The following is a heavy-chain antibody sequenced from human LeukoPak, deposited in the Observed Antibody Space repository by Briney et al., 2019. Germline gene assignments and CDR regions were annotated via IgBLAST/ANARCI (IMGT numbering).Heavy chain of an antibody. CDR3: ARDWSAAFDI. CDR1: GFPFSSYG. V-gene: IGHV3-33*01. J-gene: IGHJ3*02. CDR2: IWYDGSNK. D-gene: IGHD3-3*01. Sequence: GRSLRLSCAASGFPFSSYGMHWVRQAPGKGLEWVAVIWYDGSNKYYADSVKGRFTISRDNSKNTLYLQMNSLRAEDTAAYYCARDWSAAFDIWGQGTMVTVSS.